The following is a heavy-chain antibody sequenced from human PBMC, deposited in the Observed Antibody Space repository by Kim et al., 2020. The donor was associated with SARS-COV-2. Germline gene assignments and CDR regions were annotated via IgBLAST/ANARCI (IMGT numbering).Heavy chain of an antibody. D-gene: IGHD3-10*01. CDR3: AKDHVLLWFGESVGAFDI. CDR2: ISWNSGSI. Sequence: GGSLRLPCAASGFTFDDYAMHWVRQAPGKGLEWVSGISWNSGSIGYADSVKGRFTISRDNAKNSLYLQMNSLRAEDTALYYCAKDHVLLWFGESVGAFDIWGQGTMVTVSS. V-gene: IGHV3-9*01. CDR1: GFTFDDYA. J-gene: IGHJ3*02.